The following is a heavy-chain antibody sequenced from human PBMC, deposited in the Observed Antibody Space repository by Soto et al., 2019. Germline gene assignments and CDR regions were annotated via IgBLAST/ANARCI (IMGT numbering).Heavy chain of an antibody. Sequence: SETLSLTCTVSGGSISSYYWSWIRQPPGKGLEWIGYIYYSGSTNYNPSLKSRVTISVDTSKNQFSLKLSSVTAADTAVYYCARDDEDYYYGMDVWGQGTTVTVSS. J-gene: IGHJ6*02. CDR2: IYYSGST. CDR3: ARDDEDYYYGMDV. CDR1: GGSISSYY. V-gene: IGHV4-59*01.